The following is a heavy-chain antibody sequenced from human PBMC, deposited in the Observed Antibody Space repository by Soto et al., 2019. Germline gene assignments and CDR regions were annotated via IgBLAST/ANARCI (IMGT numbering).Heavy chain of an antibody. CDR2: IYYRGDT. V-gene: IGHV4-30-4*01. D-gene: IGHD3-22*01. Sequence: SETLSLTCTVSGASIRSGDYYWSWIRQPPGKGPEWIGYIYYRGDTYYNPSLKSRITISVETSKNQLSLKLSSVTAADTAVYYCARAFDDSSGYYGGLGYWGQGTLVTVSS. J-gene: IGHJ4*02. CDR3: ARAFDDSSGYYGGLGY. CDR1: GASIRSGDYY.